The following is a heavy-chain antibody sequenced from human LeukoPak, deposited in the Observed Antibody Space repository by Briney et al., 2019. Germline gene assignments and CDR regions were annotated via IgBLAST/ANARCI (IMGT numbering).Heavy chain of an antibody. V-gene: IGHV4-4*02. J-gene: IGHJ4*02. Sequence: PSGTLSPTCAVSGGSPSSSYWWSWVRQHPGKRLEWIGQIYHCGSNNYTPSLKSRVTISVDKSKNQFSLRLSSVTAADTAVYYCARTATRYFDYWGQGTLVTVSS. CDR1: GGSPSSSYW. CDR3: ARTATRYFDY. CDR2: IYHCGSN.